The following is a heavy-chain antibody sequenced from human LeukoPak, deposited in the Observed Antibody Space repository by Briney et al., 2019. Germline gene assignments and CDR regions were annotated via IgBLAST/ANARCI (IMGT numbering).Heavy chain of an antibody. CDR1: GFTFGSYA. J-gene: IGHJ3*02. D-gene: IGHD2-15*01. V-gene: IGHV3-30-3*01. CDR2: ISYDGSNK. Sequence: GGSLRLSCAASGFTFGSYAMHWVRQAPGKGLEWVAVISYDGSNKYYADSVKGRFTISRDNSKNTLYLQMNSLRAEDTAVYYCARGRGSNWAFDIWGQGTMVTVSS. CDR3: ARGRGSNWAFDI.